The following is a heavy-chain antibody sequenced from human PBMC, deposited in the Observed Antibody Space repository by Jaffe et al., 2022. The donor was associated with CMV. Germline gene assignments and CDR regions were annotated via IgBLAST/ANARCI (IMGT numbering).Heavy chain of an antibody. J-gene: IGHJ6*02. CDR3: AKDWGVDTAMVTGREDYYYYGMDV. V-gene: IGHV3-9*01. CDR1: GFTFDDYA. CDR2: ISWNSGSI. Sequence: EVQLVESGGGLVQPGRSLRLSCAASGFTFDDYAMHWVRQAPGKGLEWVSGISWNSGSIGYADSVKGRFTISRDNAKNSLYLQMNSLRAEDTALYYCAKDWGVDTAMVTGREDYYYYGMDVWGQGTTVTVSS. D-gene: IGHD5-18*01.